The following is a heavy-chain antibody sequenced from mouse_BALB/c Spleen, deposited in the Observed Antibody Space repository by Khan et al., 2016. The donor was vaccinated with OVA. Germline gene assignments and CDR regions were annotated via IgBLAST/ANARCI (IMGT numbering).Heavy chain of an antibody. D-gene: IGHD2-10*01. J-gene: IGHJ4*01. CDR3: SRPPYFSCIMAY. V-gene: IGHV9-3-1*01. Sequence: QIQLVQSGPELKKPGETVKISCKASGYTFTNFGMNWVKQAPGKGLEWMGWINTYTGEPTYADDFKGRFAFSLETSASTAYLQINNLKNEDTATYFCSRPPYFSCIMAYWGQGTSVTVSS. CDR2: INTYTGEP. CDR1: GYTFTNFG.